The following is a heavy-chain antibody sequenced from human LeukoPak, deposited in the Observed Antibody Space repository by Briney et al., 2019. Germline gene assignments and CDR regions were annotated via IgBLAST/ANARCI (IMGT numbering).Heavy chain of an antibody. CDR3: ARTSPYSSSCWDY. CDR1: GITFSTYA. CDR2: ISGSGGST. Sequence: GGSLRLSCAASGITFSTYAVSWVRQAPGKGLEWVSSISGSGGSTNYADSVKGRFTISRDNSKNTLYLQMNSLRAEDTAVYYCARTSPYSSSCWDYWGQGTLVTVSS. D-gene: IGHD6-13*01. J-gene: IGHJ4*02. V-gene: IGHV3-23*01.